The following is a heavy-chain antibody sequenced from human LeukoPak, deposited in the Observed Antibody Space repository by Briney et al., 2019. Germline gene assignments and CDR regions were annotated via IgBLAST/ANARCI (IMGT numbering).Heavy chain of an antibody. CDR1: GGSISSYH. CDR2: IYYSGST. D-gene: IGHD3-3*01. J-gene: IGHJ4*02. Sequence: SETLSLTCTVSGGSISSYHWSWIRQPPGKGLEWIGYIYYSGSTNYNPSLKSRVTISVDTSKNQFSLKLSSVTAADTAVYYCARVRHDFWSGYLFDYWGQGTLVTVSS. V-gene: IGHV4-59*01. CDR3: ARVRHDFWSGYLFDY.